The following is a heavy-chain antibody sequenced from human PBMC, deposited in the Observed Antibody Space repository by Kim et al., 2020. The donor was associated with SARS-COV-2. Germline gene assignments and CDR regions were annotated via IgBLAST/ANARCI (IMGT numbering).Heavy chain of an antibody. Sequence: TAYAAFFEGRFAISRDGSKDSIYLQMNSLKIEDTALYYCTRSRKGAMDVWGQGTTVTVSS. V-gene: IGHV3-72*01. CDR2: T. CDR3: TRSRKGAMDV. J-gene: IGHJ6*02.